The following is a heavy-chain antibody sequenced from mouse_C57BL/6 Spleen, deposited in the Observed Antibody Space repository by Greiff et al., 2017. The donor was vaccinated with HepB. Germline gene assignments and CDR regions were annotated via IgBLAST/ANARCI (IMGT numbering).Heavy chain of an antibody. J-gene: IGHJ3*01. V-gene: IGHV1-15*01. CDR3: TRDSQIWFAY. CDR2: IDPETGGT. Sequence: LVESGAELVRPGASVTLSCKASGYTFTDYEMHWVKQTPVHGLEWIGAIDPETGGTAYNQKFKGKAILTADKSSSTAYMELRSLTSEDSAVYYCTRDSQIWFAYWGQGTLVTVSA. CDR1: GYTFTDYE.